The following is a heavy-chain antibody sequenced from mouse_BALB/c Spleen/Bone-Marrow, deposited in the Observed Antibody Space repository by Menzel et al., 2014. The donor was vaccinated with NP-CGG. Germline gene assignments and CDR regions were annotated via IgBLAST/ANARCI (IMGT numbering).Heavy chain of an antibody. Sequence: EVQLVESGAELVKPGASVKLSCTASGFNIKDTYLHWVKQRPEQGLDWIGRIDPAIFTKYDPKFQGKATITADTSSNTAYLLLSSLTSEDTAVYYCASYRYGWYFDVWGAGTTVTVSS. J-gene: IGHJ1*01. V-gene: IGHV14-3*02. D-gene: IGHD2-14*01. CDR2: IDPAIFT. CDR3: ASYRYGWYFDV. CDR1: GFNIKDTY.